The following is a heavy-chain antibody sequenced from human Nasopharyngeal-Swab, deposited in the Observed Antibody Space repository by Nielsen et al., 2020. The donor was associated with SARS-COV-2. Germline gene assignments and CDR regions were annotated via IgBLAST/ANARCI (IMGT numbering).Heavy chain of an antibody. V-gene: IGHV3-23*01. Sequence: GGSLRLSCAASGFTFRSYAISWVRQAPGKGLEWVSVISASDYTTYYADSVKGRFTIPRDNSKNTVNLQMNSLRAEDTAIYYCAKDRDSGDDSDDYYHYYGMDVWGQGTTVTVFS. J-gene: IGHJ6*02. CDR1: GFTFRSYA. D-gene: IGHD5-12*01. CDR2: ISASDYTT. CDR3: AKDRDSGDDSDDYYHYYGMDV.